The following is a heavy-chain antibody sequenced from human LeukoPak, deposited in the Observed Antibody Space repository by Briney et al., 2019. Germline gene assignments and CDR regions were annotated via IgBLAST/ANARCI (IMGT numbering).Heavy chain of an antibody. CDR1: GYTFTSYG. Sequence: ASVKVSCKASGYTFTSYGISWVRQAPGQGLERMGWISAYNGNTNYAQKLQGRVTMTTDTSTSTAYMELRSLRSDDTAVYYCARDLYYGSGSYYIVMDVWGKGTTVTVSS. CDR2: ISAYNGNT. J-gene: IGHJ6*04. V-gene: IGHV1-18*04. CDR3: ARDLYYGSGSYYIVMDV. D-gene: IGHD3-10*01.